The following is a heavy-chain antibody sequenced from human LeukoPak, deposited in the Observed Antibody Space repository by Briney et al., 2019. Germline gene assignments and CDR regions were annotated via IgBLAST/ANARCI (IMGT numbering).Heavy chain of an antibody. J-gene: IGHJ4*02. CDR2: ISSSSSYI. D-gene: IGHD5-18*01. Sequence: NPGGSLRLSCAASGFTFSSYAMNWVRQAPGKGLEWVSSISSSSSYIYYADSVKGRFTISRDNAKNSLSLQMNSLRAEDTAVYYCARCVGRGYSYGYCDYWGQGTLVTVSS. CDR3: ARCVGRGYSYGYCDY. V-gene: IGHV3-21*01. CDR1: GFTFSSYA.